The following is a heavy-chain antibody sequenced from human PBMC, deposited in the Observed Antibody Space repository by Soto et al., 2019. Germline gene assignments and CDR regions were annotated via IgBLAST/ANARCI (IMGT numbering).Heavy chain of an antibody. Sequence: PSETLSLTCTVSGGSISSSSYYWGWIRQPPGKGLEWIGSIYYSGSTYYNPSLKSRVTMSVDTSKNQFSLKLSSVTAADTAVYYCARHSLLRFLEWTQYYYYGMDVWGQGTTVTVSS. D-gene: IGHD3-3*01. V-gene: IGHV4-39*01. CDR1: GGSISSSSYY. CDR2: IYYSGST. CDR3: ARHSLLRFLEWTQYYYYGMDV. J-gene: IGHJ6*02.